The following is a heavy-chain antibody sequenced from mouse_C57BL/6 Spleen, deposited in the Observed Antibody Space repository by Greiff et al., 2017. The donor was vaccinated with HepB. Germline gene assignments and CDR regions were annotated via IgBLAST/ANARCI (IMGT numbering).Heavy chain of an antibody. CDR2: INPNNGGT. CDR3: ARIQGPYGSSFYWYFDV. J-gene: IGHJ1*03. D-gene: IGHD1-1*01. V-gene: IGHV1-18*01. Sequence: EVQLQQSGPELVKPGASVKIPCKASGYTFTDYNMDWVKQSHGKSLEWIGDINPNNGGTIYNQKFKGKATLTVDKSSSTAYMELRSLTSEDTAVYYCARIQGPYGSSFYWYFDVWGTGTTVTVSS. CDR1: GYTFTDYN.